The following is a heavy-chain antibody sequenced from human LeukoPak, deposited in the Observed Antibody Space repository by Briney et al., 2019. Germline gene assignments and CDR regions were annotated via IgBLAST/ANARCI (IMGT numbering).Heavy chain of an antibody. V-gene: IGHV1-18*01. CDR3: ARDMDNWNYFDY. CDR2: ISAYNGNT. CDR1: GYTFTSYG. Sequence: EASVKVSCKASGYTFTSYGISWVRQAPGQGLEWMGWISAYNGNTNYAQKLQGRVTMTTDTSTSTAYMELRSLRFDDTAVYYCARDMDNWNYFDYWGQGTLVTVSS. D-gene: IGHD1-20*01. J-gene: IGHJ4*02.